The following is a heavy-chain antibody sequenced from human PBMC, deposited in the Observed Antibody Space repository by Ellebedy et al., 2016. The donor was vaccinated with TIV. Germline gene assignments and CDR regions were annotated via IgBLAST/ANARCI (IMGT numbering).Heavy chain of an antibody. D-gene: IGHD3-16*01. J-gene: IGHJ4*02. Sequence: PGGSLRLSCAASGFTLSSSAMSWVRQAPGKGLEWVSAIIVNGSTYYADSVKGRFTISRDNSKNTLYLQTNSLRAEDTAVYFCAKGGTWEWGQGTLVTVSS. V-gene: IGHV3-23*01. CDR2: IIVNGST. CDR1: GFTLSSSA. CDR3: AKGGTWE.